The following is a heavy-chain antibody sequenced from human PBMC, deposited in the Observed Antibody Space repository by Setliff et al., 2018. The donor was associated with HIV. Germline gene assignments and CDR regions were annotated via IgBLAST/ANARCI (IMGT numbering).Heavy chain of an antibody. D-gene: IGHD3-3*01. CDR2: INHSGST. CDR1: GGSFSGYY. J-gene: IGHJ6*03. CDR3: ARAPYYDFWSGSLDYHYMDV. Sequence: PSETLSLTCAVYGGSFSGYYWSWIRQPPGKGLEWIGEINHSGSTNYNPSLKSRVTISVDMSNNQFSLKVTSVTAADTAVYYCARAPYYDFWSGSLDYHYMDVWGKGTTVTVS. V-gene: IGHV4-34*01.